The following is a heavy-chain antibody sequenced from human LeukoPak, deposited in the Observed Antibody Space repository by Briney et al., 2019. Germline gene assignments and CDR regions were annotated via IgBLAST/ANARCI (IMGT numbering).Heavy chain of an antibody. CDR2: ISGSGGST. CDR1: GFTFSSYA. CDR3: AKSVVVAAYYYFDY. D-gene: IGHD2-15*01. Sequence: GGSLRLSCAASGFTFSSYAMSWVRQAPGKGLEWVSAISGSGGSTYYADSVKGRLTISRDNSKNTLYLQMNSLRAEDTAAYYCAKSVVVAAYYYFDYWGQGTLVTVSS. J-gene: IGHJ4*02. V-gene: IGHV3-23*01.